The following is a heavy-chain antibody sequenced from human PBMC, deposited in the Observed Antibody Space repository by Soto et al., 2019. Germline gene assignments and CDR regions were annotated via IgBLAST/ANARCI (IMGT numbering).Heavy chain of an antibody. CDR3: AREGGSGFDY. Sequence: LSLTCTVSGGSISSYYWSWIRQPPGKGLEWIGYIYYSGSTNYNPSLKSRVTISVDTSKNQFSLKLSSVTAADTAVYYCAREGGSGFDYWGQGTLVTVSS. CDR2: IYYSGST. V-gene: IGHV4-59*01. CDR1: GGSISSYY. D-gene: IGHD1-1*01. J-gene: IGHJ4*02.